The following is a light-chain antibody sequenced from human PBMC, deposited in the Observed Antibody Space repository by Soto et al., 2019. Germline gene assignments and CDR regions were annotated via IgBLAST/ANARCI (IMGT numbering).Light chain of an antibody. Sequence: QSVLTQPPSASGSPGQSVTISCTGTSSDVGGYDYVSWYQQHPGKAPKLMIYEVSKQPSGVPDRFSGSKSGNTASLTVSGHQAEDEADYYCSSYAGSSTYAFGTGTKLIVL. J-gene: IGLJ1*01. CDR1: SSDVGGYDY. V-gene: IGLV2-8*01. CDR3: SSYAGSSTYA. CDR2: EVS.